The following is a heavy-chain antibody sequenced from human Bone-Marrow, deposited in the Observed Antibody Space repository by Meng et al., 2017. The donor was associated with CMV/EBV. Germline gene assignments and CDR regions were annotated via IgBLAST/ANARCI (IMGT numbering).Heavy chain of an antibody. CDR2: ISYDGSNK. D-gene: IGHD3-3*01. J-gene: IGHJ6*02. CDR1: GFTFSSYA. CDR3: ARDPGRFLEYYYGMDV. V-gene: IGHV3-30*04. Sequence: GGSLRLSCAASGFTFSSYAMHWVRQAPGKGLEWVAVISYDGSNKYYADSVKGRFTISRDNSKNTLYLQMNSLRAEDTAVYYCARDPGRFLEYYYGMDVWGQGTTVTVSS.